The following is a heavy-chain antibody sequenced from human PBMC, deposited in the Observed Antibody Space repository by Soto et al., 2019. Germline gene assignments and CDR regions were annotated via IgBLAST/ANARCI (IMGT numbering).Heavy chain of an antibody. CDR3: AKDGYDYSNYGENYYGSGSYGFDY. Sequence: ESGGGVVQPGRSLRLSCAASGFTFSSYGMHWVRQAPGKGLEWVAVISYDGSNKYYADSVKGRFTISRDNSKNTLYLQMNSLRAEDTAVYYCAKDGYDYSNYGENYYGSGSYGFDYWGQGTLVTVSS. D-gene: IGHD3-10*01. V-gene: IGHV3-30*18. J-gene: IGHJ4*02. CDR1: GFTFSSYG. CDR2: ISYDGSNK.